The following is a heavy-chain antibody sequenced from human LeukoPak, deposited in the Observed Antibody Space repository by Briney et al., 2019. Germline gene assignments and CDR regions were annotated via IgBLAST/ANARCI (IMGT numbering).Heavy chain of an antibody. CDR3: AREQYQLLYGYYYMDV. CDR2: INWNGGST. CDR1: GFTLDDYG. J-gene: IGHJ6*03. D-gene: IGHD2-2*02. Sequence: PVGSLRLSCAASGFTLDDYGMSWVRQAPGKGLEWVSGINWNGGSTGYADSVKGRFTISRDKAKNSLYLQMNSLRAEDTALYYCAREQYQLLYGYYYMDVWGKGTTVTVSS. V-gene: IGHV3-20*04.